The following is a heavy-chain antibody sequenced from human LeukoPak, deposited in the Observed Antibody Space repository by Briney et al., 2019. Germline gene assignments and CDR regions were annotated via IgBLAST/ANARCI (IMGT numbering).Heavy chain of an antibody. CDR1: GFTFSTYV. V-gene: IGHV3-33*01. Sequence: PGRSLRLSCAASGFTFSTYVIHWVRQAPGKGLEWVALIWHDGSNKYYGDSVKDRFTISRDTSKSTLYLQMNSLRAEDTAVYYCAYSCSGDSCSFFDYWGQGTLVIVSS. D-gene: IGHD2-15*01. CDR3: AYSCSGDSCSFFDY. J-gene: IGHJ4*02. CDR2: IWHDGSNK.